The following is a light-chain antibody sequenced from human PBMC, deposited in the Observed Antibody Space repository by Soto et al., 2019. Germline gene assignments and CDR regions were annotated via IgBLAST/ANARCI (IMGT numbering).Light chain of an antibody. CDR3: QQYHSHWT. CDR1: QSISSW. CDR2: DAS. V-gene: IGKV1-5*01. Sequence: DIDMTQSPANRSASVGDRVIITVCASQSISSWLAWYQHNPGKAPKLLIYDASDLGSGVPSRFSGSGSGTEFTLIIRSLPPDDFATYYCQQYHSHWTFGQGTKVDIK. J-gene: IGKJ1*01.